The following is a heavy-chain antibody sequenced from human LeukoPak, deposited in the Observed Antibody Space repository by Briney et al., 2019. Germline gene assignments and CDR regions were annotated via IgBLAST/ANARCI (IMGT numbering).Heavy chain of an antibody. CDR2: INHSGST. D-gene: IGHD3-3*01. J-gene: IGHJ4*02. CDR3: ARTSGSFDY. Sequence: PSETLSLTCTVSGGSISSGGYYWSWIRQPPGKGLEWIGEINHSGSTNYNPSLKSRVTISVDTSKNQFSLKLSSVTAADTAVYYCARTSGSFDYWGQGTLVTVSS. V-gene: IGHV4-39*07. CDR1: GGSISSGGYY.